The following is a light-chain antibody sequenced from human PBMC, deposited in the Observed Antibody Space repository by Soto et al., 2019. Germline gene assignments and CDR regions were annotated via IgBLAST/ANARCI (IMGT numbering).Light chain of an antibody. CDR1: QGASSTY. Sequence: EIVLTQSPGTLSLSPGERATLSCRASQGASSTYLAWYQQRPGQAPRLLIYGASTRATGIPARFSGSGSGTEFTLTISNLQSEDFAVYFCQQYHNWPPITFGQGTRLEIK. J-gene: IGKJ5*01. V-gene: IGKV3D-15*01. CDR3: QQYHNWPPIT. CDR2: GAS.